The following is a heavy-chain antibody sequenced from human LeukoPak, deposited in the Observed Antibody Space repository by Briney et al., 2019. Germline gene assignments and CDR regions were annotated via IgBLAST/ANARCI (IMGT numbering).Heavy chain of an antibody. CDR2: ISDSGSGT. D-gene: IGHD5-12*01. CDR3: AKDGRKVATTLDS. V-gene: IGHV3-23*01. CDR1: GFTFSNYA. J-gene: IGHJ4*02. Sequence: PGGSLRLSCTASGFTFSNYAMSWVRQAPGKGLEWVSVISDSGSGTYYADSVKGRFTISRDNSKNALYLQTNSLRAEDTAVYYCAKDGRKVATTLDSCGQGTLVTVSS.